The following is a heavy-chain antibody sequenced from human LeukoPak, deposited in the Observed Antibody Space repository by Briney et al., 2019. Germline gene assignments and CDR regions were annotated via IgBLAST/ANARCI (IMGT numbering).Heavy chain of an antibody. CDR2: ISYDGSNK. V-gene: IGHV3-30*04. CDR1: GFTFSSYA. J-gene: IGHJ4*02. D-gene: IGHD2-15*01. Sequence: PGGSLRLSCAASGFTFSSYAMHWVRQAPGKGLEWVAVISYDGSNKYYADSVKGRFTISRDNSKNTLYLQMNSLRAEDTAVYYCARGWGYCSGGSCYSTPYPRYFDYWGQGTLVTVSS. CDR3: ARGWGYCSGGSCYSTPYPRYFDY.